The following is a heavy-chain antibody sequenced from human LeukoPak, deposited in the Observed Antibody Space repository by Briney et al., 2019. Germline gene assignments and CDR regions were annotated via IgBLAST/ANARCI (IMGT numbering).Heavy chain of an antibody. CDR1: GFTFSSYG. CDR3: ARFPIRDPRHFDY. D-gene: IGHD3-3*01. CDR2: IRYDGSNK. Sequence: GGSLRLSCAASGFTFSSYGMHWVRQAPGKGLEWVAFIRYDGSNKYYADSVKGRFTISRDNAKNSLYLQMNSLRAEDTAVYYCARFPIRDPRHFDYWGQGTLVTVSS. V-gene: IGHV3-30*02. J-gene: IGHJ4*02.